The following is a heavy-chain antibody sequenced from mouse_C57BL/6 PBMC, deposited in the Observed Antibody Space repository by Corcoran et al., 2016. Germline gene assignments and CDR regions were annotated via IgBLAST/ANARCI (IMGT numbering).Heavy chain of an antibody. Sequence: EVQLQQSGPELVKPGASVKIPCKASGYTFTDYNMDWVKQSHGKSLEWIGDINPNNGGTIYNQKFKGKATLTVDKSSSTAYMELRSLTSEDTAVYYGAGYYDYDVGVDVGWFAYWGQGTLVTVSA. CDR1: GYTFTDYN. J-gene: IGHJ3*01. CDR3: AGYYDYDVGVDVGWFAY. D-gene: IGHD2-4*01. CDR2: INPNNGGT. V-gene: IGHV1-18*01.